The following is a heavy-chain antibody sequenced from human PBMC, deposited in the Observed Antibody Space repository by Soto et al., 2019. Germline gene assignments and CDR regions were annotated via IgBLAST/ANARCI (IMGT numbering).Heavy chain of an antibody. D-gene: IGHD6-19*01. CDR1: GASITYGGYS. CDR2: INHLETT. V-gene: IGHV4-30-2*01. Sequence: PSETLSLTCTVSGASITYGGYSWSWIRQTPGKGLEWIGYINHLETTFYNPSFESRLTLSIDRTKNQFSLNLSSMSAADRAVYFCARGSGSDSFDYWGQGILVTVSS. J-gene: IGHJ4*02. CDR3: ARGSGSDSFDY.